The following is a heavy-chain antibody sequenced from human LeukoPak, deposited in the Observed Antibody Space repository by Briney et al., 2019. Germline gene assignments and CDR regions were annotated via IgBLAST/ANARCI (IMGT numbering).Heavy chain of an antibody. CDR1: GGSISSGDYY. CDR2: IDYSGST. D-gene: IGHD2-2*01. CDR3: AREGIVVVPAAMN. Sequence: SETLSLTCTVSGGSISSGDYYWSWIRQPPGKGLEWIGYIDYSGSTHYNPSLKSRVTISVDTSKNQFSLKLSSVTAADTAVYYCAREGIVVVPAAMNWGQGTLVTVSS. V-gene: IGHV4-30-4*08. J-gene: IGHJ4*02.